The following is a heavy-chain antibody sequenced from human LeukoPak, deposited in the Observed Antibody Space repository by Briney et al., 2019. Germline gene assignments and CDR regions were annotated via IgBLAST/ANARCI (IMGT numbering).Heavy chain of an antibody. V-gene: IGHV3-30*02. CDR3: ANSPYYDFWSGYRTPYYFDY. D-gene: IGHD3-3*01. CDR2: IRYDGSNK. J-gene: IGHJ4*02. CDR1: GFAFSSYG. Sequence: GGSLRLSCAASGFAFSSYGMHWVRQAPGKGLEWVAFIRYDGSNKYYADSVKGRFTISRDNSKNTLYLQMNSLRAEDTAVYYCANSPYYDFWSGYRTPYYFDYWGQGTLVTVSS.